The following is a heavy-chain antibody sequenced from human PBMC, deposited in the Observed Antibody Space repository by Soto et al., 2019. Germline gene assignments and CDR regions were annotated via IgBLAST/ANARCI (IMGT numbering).Heavy chain of an antibody. D-gene: IGHD6-13*01. V-gene: IGHV3-30*18. CDR3: AKDHVAAAGTIYYYGMDV. J-gene: IGHJ6*02. CDR2: ISYDGSNK. Sequence: PGGSLRLSCAASGFTFSSYGMHWVRQAPGKGLEWVAVISYDGSNKYYADSVKGRFTISRDNSKNTLYLQMNSLRAEDTAVYYCAKDHVAAAGTIYYYGMDVWGQGTTVTVSS. CDR1: GFTFSSYG.